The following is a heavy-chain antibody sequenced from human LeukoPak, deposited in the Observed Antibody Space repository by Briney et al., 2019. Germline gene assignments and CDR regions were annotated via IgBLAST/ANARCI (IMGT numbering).Heavy chain of an antibody. CDR1: GFTFTSSA. CDR3: AADRDGYNFAGDY. CDR2: IVVGSGNT. V-gene: IGHV1-58*02. D-gene: IGHD5-24*01. J-gene: IGHJ4*02. Sequence: ASVKVSCKASGFTFTSSAMQWVRQARGQRLEWIGWIVVGSGNTNYAQKFQERVTITRDMSTSTAYMELSSLRSEDTAVYYCAADRDGYNFAGDYWGQGTLVTVSS.